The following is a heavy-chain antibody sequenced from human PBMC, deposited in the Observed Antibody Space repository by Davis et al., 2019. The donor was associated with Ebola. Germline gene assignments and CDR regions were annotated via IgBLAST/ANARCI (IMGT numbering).Heavy chain of an antibody. CDR3: VRDWVAEVSTWQTATGSP. Sequence: PGGSLRLSCAASGISFNIHAMHWVRQAPGKGLEWVAVISYDGTFEYYADSVKGRFTISRDNSMNTLYLQMNSLRAEDTAVYYCVRDWVAEVSTWQTATGSPWGQGTLVTVSS. D-gene: IGHD6-13*01. J-gene: IGHJ5*02. CDR2: ISYDGTFE. V-gene: IGHV3-30-3*01. CDR1: GISFNIHA.